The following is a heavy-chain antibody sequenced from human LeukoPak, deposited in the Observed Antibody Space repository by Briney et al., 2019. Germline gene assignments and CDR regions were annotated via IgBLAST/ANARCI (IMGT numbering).Heavy chain of an antibody. J-gene: IGHJ4*02. Sequence: PGGSLRLSCAASGFTFSSYGMSWVRQAPGKGLEWVSAISGNGGSTYYADSVKGRFTISRDNSKNTLYLQMNSLRAEDTAVYYCAKDLNSPTDYFDYWGQGTLVTVSS. V-gene: IGHV3-23*01. CDR1: GFTFSSYG. D-gene: IGHD1-1*01. CDR3: AKDLNSPTDYFDY. CDR2: ISGNGGST.